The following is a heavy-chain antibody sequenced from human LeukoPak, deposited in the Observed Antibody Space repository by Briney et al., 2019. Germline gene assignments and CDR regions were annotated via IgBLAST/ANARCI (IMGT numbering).Heavy chain of an antibody. V-gene: IGHV3-7*01. CDR1: GFTFSSYG. CDR3: AKGQAFMGDQFDY. D-gene: IGHD2-21*02. CDR2: IKRDGSEK. J-gene: IGHJ4*02. Sequence: GGSLRLSCAAAGFTFSSYGMSWVRQAPGKGLEWVANIKRDGSEKYYVDSVKGRFTISRDNAKNSLYLQMNSLRAEDTAVYYCAKGQAFMGDQFDYWGQGTLVTVSS.